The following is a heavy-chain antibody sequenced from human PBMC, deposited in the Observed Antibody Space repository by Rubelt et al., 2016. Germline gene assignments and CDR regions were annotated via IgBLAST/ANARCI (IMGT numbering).Heavy chain of an antibody. CDR2: IGSAGNT. Sequence: EVQLVESGGGLVQPGGSLRLSCAASGFTFNKYDMHWLRQATGKGLEWVSGIGSAGNTYYSGSVKGGLTICRENAKKCLEREMNSRRAGETAVYDCTRVNYYHGMDVWGQGTTVTVSS. CDR1: GFTFNKYD. CDR3: TRVNYYHGMDV. J-gene: IGHJ6*02. V-gene: IGHV3-13*04.